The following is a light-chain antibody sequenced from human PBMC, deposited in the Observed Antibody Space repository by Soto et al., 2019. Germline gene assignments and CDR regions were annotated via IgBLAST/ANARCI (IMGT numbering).Light chain of an antibody. V-gene: IGKV1D-12*01. CDR1: QGISSW. CDR2: AAS. J-gene: IGKJ4*01. CDR3: QQANSFPFT. Sequence: IQMTQSPSPVSASVGDRVTIPCRASQGISSWLGWYQQKPGKAPKLLIYAASSLQSGVPSRFSGSGSGTDFTLTISSLQPEEFATYDWQQANSFPFTFGGGTKVEIK.